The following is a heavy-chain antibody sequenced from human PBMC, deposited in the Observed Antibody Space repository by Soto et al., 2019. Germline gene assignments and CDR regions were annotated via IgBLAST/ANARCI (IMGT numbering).Heavy chain of an antibody. CDR3: ARAYLGRLPRRADYYYAMDV. J-gene: IGHJ6*02. V-gene: IGHV3-13*05. CDR1: GFSFRDYD. D-gene: IGHD1-26*01. CDR2: LGAARDP. Sequence: GGSLRLSCAASGFSFRDYDMHWVRQRKGKGLEWVSALGAARDPYYVGSVKGRFSVSRDNAQNSLFLQMNNLRVDDTAVYFCARAYLGRLPRRADYYYAMDVWGRGTTVTVS.